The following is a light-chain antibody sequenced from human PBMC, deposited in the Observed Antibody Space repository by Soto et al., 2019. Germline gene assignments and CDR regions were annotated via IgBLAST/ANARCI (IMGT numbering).Light chain of an antibody. J-gene: IGKJ1*01. V-gene: IGKV3-15*01. CDR3: QQYNNWPPT. CDR1: QSVRSN. Sequence: EIVLTQSPDTLSASPGARATLSCLASQSVRSNLAWYQQKPGQAPRLLIYVASTRATGIPARFSGSGSGTEFTLSIGSLQSEDFAVYYCQQYNNWPPTFGQGTKVDIK. CDR2: VAS.